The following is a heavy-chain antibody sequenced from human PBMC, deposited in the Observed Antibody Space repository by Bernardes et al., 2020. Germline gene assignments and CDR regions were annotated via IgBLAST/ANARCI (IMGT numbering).Heavy chain of an antibody. Sequence: SQTLSLTCAISGDSVSSNSAAWNWIRQSPSRGLEWLGRTYYRSKWFHEYAVSVKSRISINPDTSKNHFSLQLNSVTPEDTAVYYCARGIFGDYDFWSAYRPDSHGMDVWGQGTTVTVSS. J-gene: IGHJ6*02. CDR3: ARGIFGDYDFWSAYRPDSHGMDV. V-gene: IGHV6-1*01. D-gene: IGHD3-3*01. CDR2: TYYRSKWFH. CDR1: GDSVSSNSAA.